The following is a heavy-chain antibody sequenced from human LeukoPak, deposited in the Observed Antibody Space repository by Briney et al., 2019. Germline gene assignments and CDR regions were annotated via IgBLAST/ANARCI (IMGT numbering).Heavy chain of an antibody. Sequence: TSETLSLTCTVSGGSISSTAYYWGWIRQPPGKGLEWIGSMYYSGNTYYNPSLKSRVTMSVDTPKNQFSLKLTSVTAADTAMFYCARQVSYSTSLLGYYFDYWGQGILVTVSS. CDR3: ARQVSYSTSLLGYYFDY. D-gene: IGHD6-13*01. CDR2: MYYSGNT. CDR1: GGSISSTAYY. J-gene: IGHJ4*02. V-gene: IGHV4-39*01.